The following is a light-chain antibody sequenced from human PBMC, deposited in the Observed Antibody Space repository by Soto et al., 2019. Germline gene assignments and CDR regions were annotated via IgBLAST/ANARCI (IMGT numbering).Light chain of an antibody. J-gene: IGKJ3*01. CDR3: MQGTQWPPT. V-gene: IGKV2-30*01. CDR1: QRLVYSDGNTF. Sequence: VTQCAHALASAPGQAAASSWRSSQRLVYSDGNTFLNWFQQRPGQSPRRLIYKVSNRDSGVPDRFRGSGSGTDFTLKISRVEAEDVGVYYCMQGTQWPPTFGPGTKGDIK. CDR2: KVS.